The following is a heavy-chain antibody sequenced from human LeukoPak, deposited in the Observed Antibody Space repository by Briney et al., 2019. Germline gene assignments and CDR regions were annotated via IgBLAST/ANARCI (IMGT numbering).Heavy chain of an antibody. CDR3: ARFPTDSSTLFDY. CDR1: GYNFATYW. Sequence: GESLKISCKVAGYNFATYWIGWVRRMSGKGLEWMGIIYPGDSDTRYSPSFQGQVTISADKSVTTAYLQWSSLTASDTAMYYCARFPTDSSTLFDYWGQGTLVTVSS. CDR2: IYPGDSDT. V-gene: IGHV5-51*01. D-gene: IGHD6-13*01. J-gene: IGHJ4*02.